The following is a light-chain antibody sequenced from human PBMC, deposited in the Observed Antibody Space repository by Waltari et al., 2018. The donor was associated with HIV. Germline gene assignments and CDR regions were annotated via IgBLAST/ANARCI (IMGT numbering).Light chain of an antibody. CDR3: CSYEGVGTFVV. Sequence: QSALTQPASVSGSPGHSITIFCTGTSSAVGNYNFVSWYQHHPGKAPKLIIYEVTKRPSRISDRFSASKSGNTASLTISGLQAEDEADYYCCSYEGVGTFVVFGGGTKVTVL. CDR1: SSAVGNYNF. V-gene: IGLV2-23*02. J-gene: IGLJ2*01. CDR2: EVT.